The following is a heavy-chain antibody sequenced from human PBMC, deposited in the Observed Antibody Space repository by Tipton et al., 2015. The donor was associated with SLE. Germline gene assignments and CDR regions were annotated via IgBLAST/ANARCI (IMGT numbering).Heavy chain of an antibody. Sequence: LRLSCAASGFTFSSYWMSWVRQPPGKGLEWIGYIYYSGGTNYNPSLKSRVTISVDTSKNQFSLKLSSVTAADTAVYYCARAGGSYCGGDCYWFDPWGPGTLVPVSS. CDR2: IYYSGGT. D-gene: IGHD2-21*01. J-gene: IGHJ5*02. V-gene: IGHV4-59*01. CDR3: ARAGGSYCGGDCYWFDP. CDR1: GFTFSSYW.